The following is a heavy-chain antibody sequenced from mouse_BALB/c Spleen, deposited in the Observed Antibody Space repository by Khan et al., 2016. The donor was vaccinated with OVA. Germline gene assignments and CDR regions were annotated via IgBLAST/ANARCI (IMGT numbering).Heavy chain of an antibody. J-gene: IGHJ3*01. CDR3: TRHGYVAWFTY. V-gene: IGHV1S135*01. CDR2: IDPFSGAT. D-gene: IGHD2-2*01. CDR1: GYSFTSYY. Sequence: MQLEESGPELMKPGASVKISCKASGYSFTSYYIHWMIESHGTSLEWIGYIDPFSGATTYNQKFKGKATLTVDKSSNTAYIHLRNLTSEDSAVYYCTRHGYVAWFTYGGQGTLVTVSA.